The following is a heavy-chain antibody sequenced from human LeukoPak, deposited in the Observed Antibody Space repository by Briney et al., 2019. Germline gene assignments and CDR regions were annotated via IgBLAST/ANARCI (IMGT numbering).Heavy chain of an antibody. Sequence: ASVKVSCKASGYTFTGYYMHWVRQAPGQGLEWMGWINPNSGGTNYAQKFQGRVTMTRDTSISTAYMELSSLRSEDTAVYYCATESPCTNGVCPIDFWGQGTLVTVSS. J-gene: IGHJ4*02. V-gene: IGHV1-2*02. CDR2: INPNSGGT. CDR3: ATESPCTNGVCPIDF. D-gene: IGHD2-8*01. CDR1: GYTFTGYY.